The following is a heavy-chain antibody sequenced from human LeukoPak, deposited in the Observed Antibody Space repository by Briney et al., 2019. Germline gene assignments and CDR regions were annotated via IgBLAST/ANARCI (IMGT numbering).Heavy chain of an antibody. D-gene: IGHD3-10*01. CDR2: IYYSGST. J-gene: IGHJ5*02. V-gene: IGHV4-59*01. CDR1: GGSISSYY. Sequence: SETLSLTCTVSGGSISSYYWSWIRQPPGKGLEWIGYIYYSGSTKNNPSLKSRVTISVDTSKNQFSLKLSSMTAADTAVYYCARGGYYGSGNDFRFDPWGQGTLVTVSS. CDR3: ARGGYYGSGNDFRFDP.